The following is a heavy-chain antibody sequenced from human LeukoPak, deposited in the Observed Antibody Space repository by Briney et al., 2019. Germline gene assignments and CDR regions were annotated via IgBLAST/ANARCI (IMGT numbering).Heavy chain of an antibody. CDR3: ASHEEGAVLTARGRNWFDP. CDR2: IYYSGST. D-gene: IGHD2-2*01. V-gene: IGHV4-39*07. CDR1: GGSISSSSYY. J-gene: IGHJ5*02. Sequence: SETLSLTCTVSGGSISSSSYYWGWIRQPPGKGLEWIGSIYYSGSTYYNPSLKSRVTISVDTSKNQFSLKLSSVTAADTAVYYCASHEEGAVLTARGRNWFDPWGQGTLVTLSS.